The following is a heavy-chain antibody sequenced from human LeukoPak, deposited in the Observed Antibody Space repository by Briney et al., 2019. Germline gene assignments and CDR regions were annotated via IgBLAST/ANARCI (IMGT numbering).Heavy chain of an antibody. J-gene: IGHJ4*02. D-gene: IGHD3-3*01. CDR3: ARGGPRITIFGVVILKAYFDY. CDR2: INHSGST. CDR1: GGSFSGYY. V-gene: IGHV4-34*01. Sequence: SETLSLTCAVYGGSFSGYYWSWIRQPPGEGLEWIGEINHSGSTNYNPSLKSRVTISVDTSKNQFSLKLSSVTAADTAVYYCARGGPRITIFGVVILKAYFDYWGQGTLVTVSS.